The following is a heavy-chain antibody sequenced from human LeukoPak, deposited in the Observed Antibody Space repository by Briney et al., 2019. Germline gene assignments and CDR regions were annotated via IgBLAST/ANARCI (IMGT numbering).Heavy chain of an antibody. CDR2: ISSSGSTI. CDR3: ARSPNPYCSSTSCYGPSLDY. J-gene: IGHJ4*02. CDR1: GFTFSSYE. V-gene: IGHV3-48*03. Sequence: GGSLRLSCAASGFTFSSYEMNWVRQAPGKGLEWVSYISSSGSTIYYADSVKGRFTTSRDNAKNSLYLQMNSLRAEDTAVYYCARSPNPYCSSTSCYGPSLDYWGQGTLVTVSS. D-gene: IGHD2-2*01.